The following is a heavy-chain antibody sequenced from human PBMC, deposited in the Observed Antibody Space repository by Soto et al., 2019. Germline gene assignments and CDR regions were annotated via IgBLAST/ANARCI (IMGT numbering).Heavy chain of an antibody. CDR2: IYYSGST. Sequence: KTSETLSLTCTVSGGSISSGGYYWSWIRQHPGKGLEWIGYIYYSGSTYYNPSLKSRVTISVDTSKNQFSLKLSSVTAADTAVYYCARARRVVAATQGTLRSYYFDYWGQGTLVTVSS. CDR3: ARARRVVAATQGTLRSYYFDY. V-gene: IGHV4-31*03. D-gene: IGHD2-15*01. CDR1: GGSISSGGYY. J-gene: IGHJ4*02.